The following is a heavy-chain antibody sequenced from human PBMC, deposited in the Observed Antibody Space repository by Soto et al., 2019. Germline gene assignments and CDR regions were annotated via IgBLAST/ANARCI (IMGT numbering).Heavy chain of an antibody. CDR2: INHSGST. J-gene: IGHJ4*02. V-gene: IGHV4-34*01. CDR1: GGSFSGYY. D-gene: IGHD6-19*01. Sequence: SETLSLTCAVYGGSFSGYYWSWIRQPPGKGLEWIGEINHSGSTNYNPSLKSRVTISVDTSKNQFSLKLSSVTAADTAVYYCARVVAVAGKDFRGPGTLVTVAS. CDR3: ARVVAVAGKDF.